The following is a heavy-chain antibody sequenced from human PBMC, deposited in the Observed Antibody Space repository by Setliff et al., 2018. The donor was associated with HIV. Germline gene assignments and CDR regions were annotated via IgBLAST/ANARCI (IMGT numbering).Heavy chain of an antibody. D-gene: IGHD2-8*02. CDR2: VYTTGGT. CDR3: ARAPTGVTNAFDI. J-gene: IGHJ3*02. V-gene: IGHV4-61*09. Sequence: KASETLSLTCTVSGGSISSGIYYWIWIRQPAGKGLEWIGHVYTTGGTNYNPSLERRLTISVDTSRNQFSLRLSSVTAADTPVYYCARAPTGVTNAFDIWGQGTMVTVSS. CDR1: GGSISSGIYY.